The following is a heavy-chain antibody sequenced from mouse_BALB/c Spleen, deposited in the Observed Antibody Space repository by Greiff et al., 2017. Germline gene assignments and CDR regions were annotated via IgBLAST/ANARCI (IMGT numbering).Heavy chain of an antibody. CDR2: ISSGGST. Sequence: DVMLVESGGGLVKPGGSLKLSCAASGFTFSSYAMSWVRQTPEKRLEWVASISSGGSTYYPDSVKGRFTISRDNARNILYLQMSSLMSEDTAMYYCARRRAYYRYDDWFAYWGQGTLVTVSA. V-gene: IGHV5-6-5*01. CDR1: GFTFSSYA. J-gene: IGHJ3*01. CDR3: ARRRAYYRYDDWFAY. D-gene: IGHD2-14*01.